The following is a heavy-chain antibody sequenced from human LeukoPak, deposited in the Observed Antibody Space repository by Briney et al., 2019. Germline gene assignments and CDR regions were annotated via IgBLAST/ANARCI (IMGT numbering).Heavy chain of an antibody. J-gene: IGHJ4*02. V-gene: IGHV3-23*01. CDR3: ARDRYPAAREFDY. D-gene: IGHD2-2*01. CDR1: GFTFSSYA. CDR2: ISGSGGST. Sequence: GGSLRLSCAASGFTFSSYAMSWVRQAPGKGLEWVSAISGSGGSTYYADSVKGRFTISRDNAKNTLYLQMNSLRVEDTAVYYCARDRYPAAREFDYWGQGTLVTVSS.